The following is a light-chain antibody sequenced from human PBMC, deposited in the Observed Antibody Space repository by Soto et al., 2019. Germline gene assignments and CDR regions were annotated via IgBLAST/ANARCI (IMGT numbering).Light chain of an antibody. CDR1: QSINSN. CDR3: QQYNIRPLT. Sequence: EIVMTQSPATLSVSPGERATLSCRASQSINSNLVWYQQKPGQAPRLLIYGASTRATGIPARFSGSGSGTEFTLTISSLQSEDFAVYYCQQYNIRPLTFDGGTKVEIK. CDR2: GAS. J-gene: IGKJ4*01. V-gene: IGKV3-15*01.